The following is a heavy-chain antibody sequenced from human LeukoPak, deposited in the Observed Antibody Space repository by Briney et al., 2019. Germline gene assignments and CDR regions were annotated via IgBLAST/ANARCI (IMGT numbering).Heavy chain of an antibody. V-gene: IGHV3-23*01. D-gene: IGHD1-26*01. CDR3: AKVEVGAPHRAFDI. Sequence: GGSLRLSCAASGFTFSSYAMNWVRQAPGKGLEGVSVISGSGGSTYYSDSVKGRFTISRDNSKNTLHLQMNSLRAEDTAVYYCAKVEVGAPHRAFDIWGQGTMVTVSS. J-gene: IGHJ3*02. CDR1: GFTFSSYA. CDR2: ISGSGGST.